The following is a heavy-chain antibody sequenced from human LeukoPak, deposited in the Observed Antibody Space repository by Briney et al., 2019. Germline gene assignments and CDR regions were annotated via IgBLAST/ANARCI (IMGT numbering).Heavy chain of an antibody. CDR1: GDSMSTYY. D-gene: IGHD3-10*01. V-gene: IGHV4-59*01. CDR2: IYYSGST. CDR3: ARIVYSGSWGYFDY. J-gene: IGHJ4*02. Sequence: PSETLSLTCTVSGDSMSTYYWSWIRQSPGKGLEWIGYIYYSGSTSYNPSLMSRLTISIDTSKTQFYLKLSSVTAADTAVYYCARIVYSGSWGYFDYWGQGILVTVSS.